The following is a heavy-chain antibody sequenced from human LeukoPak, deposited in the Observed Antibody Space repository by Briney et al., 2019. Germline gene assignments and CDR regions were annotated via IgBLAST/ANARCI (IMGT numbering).Heavy chain of an antibody. CDR2: MNPNSGNT. CDR3: ARMASSSWYLPYYYYGMDV. J-gene: IGHJ6*02. CDR1: GYTFTSYD. D-gene: IGHD6-13*01. V-gene: IGHV1-8*01. Sequence: GASAKVSCKASGYTFTSYDINWVRQATGQGLEWMGWMNPNSGNTGYAQKFQGRVTMTRNTSISTAYMELSSLRSEDTAVYYCARMASSSWYLPYYYYGMDVWGQGTTVTVSS.